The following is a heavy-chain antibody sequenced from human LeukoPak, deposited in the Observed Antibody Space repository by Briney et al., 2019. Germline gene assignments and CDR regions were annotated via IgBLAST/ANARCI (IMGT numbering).Heavy chain of an antibody. CDR1: GYTFTDYY. V-gene: IGHV1-69-2*01. CDR2: VDPEDGET. D-gene: IGHD1-26*01. J-gene: IGHJ4*02. Sequence: ASVKVSCKVSGYTFTDYYMHWVPQAPGKGLEWMGLVDPEDGETIYAEKFQGRVTITADTSTDTAYMELSSLRSEDTAVYYCATEKVGATRDFDYWGQGTLVTVSS. CDR3: ATEKVGATRDFDY.